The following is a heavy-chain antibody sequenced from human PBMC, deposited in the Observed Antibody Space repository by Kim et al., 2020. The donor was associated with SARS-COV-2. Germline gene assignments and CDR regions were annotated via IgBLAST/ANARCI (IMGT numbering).Heavy chain of an antibody. CDR3: ARDKGGKMTTVTTYFYFDY. Sequence: RRVTISVDTSKNQFSLKLSSVTAADTAVYYCARDKGGKMTTVTTYFYFDYWGQGTLVTVSS. D-gene: IGHD4-17*01. J-gene: IGHJ4*02. V-gene: IGHV4-34*01.